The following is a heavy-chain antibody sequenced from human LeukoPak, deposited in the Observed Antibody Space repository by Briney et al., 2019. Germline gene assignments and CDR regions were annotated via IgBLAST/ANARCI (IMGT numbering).Heavy chain of an antibody. Sequence: SETLSLTCTVSGGSISSYYWSWIRQPPGKGLEWIGYIYYSESTNYNPSLKSRVTISVDTSKNQFSLKLSSVTAADTAVYYCARGVKRTHYGDYVVGWFDPWGQGTLVTVSS. D-gene: IGHD4-17*01. J-gene: IGHJ5*02. CDR1: GGSISSYY. V-gene: IGHV4-59*01. CDR2: IYYSEST. CDR3: ARGVKRTHYGDYVVGWFDP.